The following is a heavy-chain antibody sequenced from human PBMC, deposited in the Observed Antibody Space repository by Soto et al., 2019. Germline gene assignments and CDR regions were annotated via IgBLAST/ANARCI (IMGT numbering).Heavy chain of an antibody. J-gene: IGHJ6*02. CDR2: IYYSGST. Sequence: SETLSLTCTVSGGSISSSSYYWGWIRQPPGKGLEWIGSIYYSGSTYYNPSLKSRVTISVDTSKNQFSLKLSSVTAADTAVYYCALSTHIAAAGTWGPHSYYYYGMDVWGQGTTVPVSS. CDR3: ALSTHIAAAGTWGPHSYYYYGMDV. D-gene: IGHD6-13*01. CDR1: GGSISSSSYY. V-gene: IGHV4-39*01.